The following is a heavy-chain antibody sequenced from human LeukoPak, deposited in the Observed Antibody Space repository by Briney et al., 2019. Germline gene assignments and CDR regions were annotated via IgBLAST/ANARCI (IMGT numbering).Heavy chain of an antibody. Sequence: ASVKVSCKAAGYTFTGYYMHWVRQAPGQGLEGMGGINPNRGGTNYAQKFQGRVTMTRDTSISTAYMELSRLRSDDTAVYYCARSQDIVVVIAALSLWGQGTLVTVSS. D-gene: IGHD2-15*01. CDR3: ARSQDIVVVIAALSL. V-gene: IGHV1-2*02. J-gene: IGHJ4*02. CDR2: INPNRGGT. CDR1: GYTFTGYY.